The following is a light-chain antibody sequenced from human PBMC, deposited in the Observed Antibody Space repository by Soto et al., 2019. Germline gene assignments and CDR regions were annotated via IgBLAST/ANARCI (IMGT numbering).Light chain of an antibody. CDR2: MTN. J-gene: IGLJ3*02. CDR3: AAWDDSLRAWV. V-gene: IGLV1-47*01. Sequence: QSVLTQPPSASGTPGQTVTISCSGGWYNIGKNLGYWYQQFPGTAPKLLIYMTNQRPSGVPDRFSGSKSGSSASLAVSGLRSDYEAVYYCAAWDDSLRAWVFGGGTKLTVL. CDR1: WYNIGKNL.